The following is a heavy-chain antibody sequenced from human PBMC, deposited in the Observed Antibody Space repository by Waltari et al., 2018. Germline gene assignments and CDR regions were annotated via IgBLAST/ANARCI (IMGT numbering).Heavy chain of an antibody. V-gene: IGHV1-8*03. CDR1: GYTFTSYD. D-gene: IGHD3-16*01. Sequence: QVQLVQSGAEVKKPGASVKVSCKASGYTFTSYDINWGRQATGKGRERMGWMHPNCGNTGYAQKFQGRVTITRNTSISTAYRELSSLRSEDTAVYYCARAGDYDAFDIWGQGTMVTVSS. J-gene: IGHJ3*02. CDR2: MHPNCGNT. CDR3: ARAGDYDAFDI.